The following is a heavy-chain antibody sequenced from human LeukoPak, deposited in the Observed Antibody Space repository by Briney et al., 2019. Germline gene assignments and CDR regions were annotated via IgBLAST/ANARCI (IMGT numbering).Heavy chain of an antibody. V-gene: IGHV1-18*01. CDR1: GYTFTSYG. Sequence: GASVKVSCKASGYTFTSYGISWVRQAPGQGLEWMGWISAYNGNTNYAQKLQGRVTMTTDTSTSTAYMELRSLRSDDTAVYYCARAPGPWSSLAFDPWGQGTLVTVSS. CDR2: ISAYNGNT. J-gene: IGHJ5*02. D-gene: IGHD3-10*01. CDR3: ARAPGPWSSLAFDP.